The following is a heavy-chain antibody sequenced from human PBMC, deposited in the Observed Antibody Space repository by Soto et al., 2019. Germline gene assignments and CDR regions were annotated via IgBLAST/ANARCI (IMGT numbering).Heavy chain of an antibody. J-gene: IGHJ4*02. CDR2: MHYGGST. V-gene: IGHV4-31*01. CDR3: ARYYFATGTSYSHLFDY. CDR1: GGSIASVGFY. Sequence: QVQLQESGPGLVNPSQTLSLTCTVSGGSIASVGFYCSWIRQNPEKVLEWIAYMHYGGSTYYNPSLKRPTALSLDTHRNRFSLCLNSVPAADTAVHYCARYYFATGTSYSHLFDYWGQGILVTVSS. D-gene: IGHD3-10*01.